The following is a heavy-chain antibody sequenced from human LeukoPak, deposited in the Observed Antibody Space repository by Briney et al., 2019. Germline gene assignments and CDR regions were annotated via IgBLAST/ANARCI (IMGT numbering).Heavy chain of an antibody. CDR3: ASKDRSGWYGEGIFDY. CDR2: INPNSGGT. J-gene: IGHJ4*02. V-gene: IGHV1-2*02. CDR1: GYTFTGYY. D-gene: IGHD6-19*01. Sequence: ASVKVSCKASGYTFTGYYMHWVRQAPGRGLEWMGWINPNSGGTNYAQKFQGRVTMTRDTSISTAYMELSRLRSDDTAVYYCASKDRSGWYGEGIFDYWGQGTLVTVSS.